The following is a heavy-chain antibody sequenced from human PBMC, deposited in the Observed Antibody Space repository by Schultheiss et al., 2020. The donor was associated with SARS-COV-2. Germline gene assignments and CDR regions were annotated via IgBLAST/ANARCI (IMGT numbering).Heavy chain of an antibody. CDR2: ISSSSSYT. CDR3: ARDYRGIWSGYSSYYYYYYMDV. Sequence: GGSLRLSCAASGFTFSDYYMSWIRQAPGKGLEWVSYISSSSSYTNYADSVKGRFTISRDNAKNSLYLQMNSLRVEDTAVYYCARDYRGIWSGYSSYYYYYYMDVWGKGTTVTVSS. V-gene: IGHV3-11*06. D-gene: IGHD3-3*01. CDR1: GFTFSDYY. J-gene: IGHJ6*03.